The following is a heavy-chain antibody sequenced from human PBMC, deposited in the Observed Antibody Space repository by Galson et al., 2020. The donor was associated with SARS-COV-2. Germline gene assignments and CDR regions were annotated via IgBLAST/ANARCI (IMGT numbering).Heavy chain of an antibody. CDR2: IYYTGST. J-gene: IGHJ6*03. D-gene: IGHD3-3*01. CDR1: GGSLSSGSYC. CDR3: ARVPAHYDCWSGSQVMDV. V-gene: IGHV4-61*01. Sequence: SETLSLTCTVSGGSLSSGSYCWSWIRQSPGKGLEWIGYIYYTGSTNYNPSLKSRVTISLDTSKNQFSLKLSSVTAADTAVYYCARVPAHYDCWSGSQVMDVWGKGTTVTVSS.